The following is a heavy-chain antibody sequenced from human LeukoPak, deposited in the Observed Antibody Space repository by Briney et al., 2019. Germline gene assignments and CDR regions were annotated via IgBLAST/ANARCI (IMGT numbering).Heavy chain of an antibody. CDR1: GYSFTSYW. V-gene: IGHV5-51*01. CDR3: ARQEITFGGVIVLFDY. J-gene: IGHJ4*02. Sequence: GESLKISRKGSGYSFTSYWIGWVRQMPGKGLEWMGIIYPGDSDTRYSPSFQGQVTISADKSISTAYLQWSSLKASDTAMYYCARQEITFGGVIVLFDYWGQGTLVTVSS. CDR2: IYPGDSDT. D-gene: IGHD3-16*02.